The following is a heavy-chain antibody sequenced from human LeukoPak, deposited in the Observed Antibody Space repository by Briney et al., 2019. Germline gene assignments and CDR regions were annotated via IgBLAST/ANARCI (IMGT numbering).Heavy chain of an antibody. CDR2: INTNTGNP. Sequence: ASVKVSCKASGYTFTSYAMNWVRQAPGQGLEWMGWINTNTGNPTYAQGFTGRFVFSLDTSVGTAYLQISSLKAEDTAVYYCAREDGDGYSYGPDYWYYGMDVWGQGTTVTVSS. J-gene: IGHJ6*02. CDR1: GYTFTSYA. V-gene: IGHV7-4-1*02. CDR3: AREDGDGYSYGPDYWYYGMDV. D-gene: IGHD5-18*01.